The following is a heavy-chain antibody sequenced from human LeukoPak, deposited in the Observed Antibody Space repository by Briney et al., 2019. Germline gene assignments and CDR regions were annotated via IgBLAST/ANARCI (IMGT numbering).Heavy chain of an antibody. J-gene: IGHJ6*02. CDR1: GFTFSSYW. D-gene: IGHD6-6*01. CDR3: ARDPYSSTWSYGMDV. Sequence: GGSLRLSCAASGFTFSSYWMSWVRRAPGKGLEWVANIKQDGSEEVYVDSVNGRFTISRDNAKNSLFLQMNTLRAEDTAVYYCARDPYSSTWSYGMDVWGQGTTVTVSS. CDR2: IKQDGSEE. V-gene: IGHV3-7*05.